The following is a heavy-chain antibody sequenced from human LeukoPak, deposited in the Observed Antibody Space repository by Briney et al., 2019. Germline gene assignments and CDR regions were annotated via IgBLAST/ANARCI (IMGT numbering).Heavy chain of an antibody. CDR1: GFTVSSNY. Sequence: GGSLRLSCVASGFTVSSNYMSWVRQAPGRGLEGVPVIDSGGNTNYADSVKGRFTISRDNSKNTLFLQMNSLRVEDTALYYCARVGYGSARDWGQGILVTVSS. D-gene: IGHD3-10*01. V-gene: IGHV3-66*01. CDR2: IDSGGNT. J-gene: IGHJ4*02. CDR3: ARVGYGSARD.